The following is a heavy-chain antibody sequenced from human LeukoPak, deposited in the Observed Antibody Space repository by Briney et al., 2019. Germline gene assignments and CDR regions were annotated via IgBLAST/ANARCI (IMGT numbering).Heavy chain of an antibody. V-gene: IGHV3-30*04. CDR2: ISYDGSNK. CDR3: ARPHYGSGPGYFDY. Sequence: GGSPRLSCAASGFTFSSYAMHWVRQAPGKGLEWVAVISYDGSNKYYADSVKGRFTISRDNSKNTLYLQMNSLRAEDTAVYYCARPHYGSGPGYFDYWGQGALVTVSS. J-gene: IGHJ4*02. D-gene: IGHD3-10*01. CDR1: GFTFSSYA.